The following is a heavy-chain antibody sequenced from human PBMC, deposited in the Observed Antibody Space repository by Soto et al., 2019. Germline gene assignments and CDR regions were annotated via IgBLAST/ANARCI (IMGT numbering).Heavy chain of an antibody. Sequence: EVQLVESGGGLVKPGGSLRLSCAASGFTFSNAWMNWVRQAPGKGLEWVGRIKSKTDGGTTDYAAPVKGRFTISRDDSKNALYLQMNSLKTEDTAVYYCTTDISEAKGADYWGQGTLVTVSS. D-gene: IGHD1-20*01. J-gene: IGHJ4*02. V-gene: IGHV3-15*07. CDR3: TTDISEAKGADY. CDR2: IKSKTDGGTT. CDR1: GFTFSNAW.